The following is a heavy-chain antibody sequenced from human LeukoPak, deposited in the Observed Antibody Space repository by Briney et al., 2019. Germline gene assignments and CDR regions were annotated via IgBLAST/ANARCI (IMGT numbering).Heavy chain of an antibody. CDR1: GFTFSIYG. V-gene: IGHV3-33*01. CDR3: VRGERQWDQFDY. CDR2: IWYDGSNK. Sequence: GGSLRLSCAASGFTFSIYGMHWVRQAPGKGLEGVAVIWYDGSNKYYADSVKGRFTISRDNSKNTLYLQMNSLRAEDTAVYYCVRGERQWDQFDYWGQGTPVTVSS. D-gene: IGHD1-26*01. J-gene: IGHJ4*02.